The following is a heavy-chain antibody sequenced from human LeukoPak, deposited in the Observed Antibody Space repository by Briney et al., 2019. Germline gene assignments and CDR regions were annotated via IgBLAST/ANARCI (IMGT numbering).Heavy chain of an antibody. CDR3: AKDRARVEWLGKNWFDP. Sequence: PGGSLRLSCAASGFTFSSYAMSWVRQAPGKGLEWVSAISGSGGSTYYADSVKGRFTISRDNSKNTLYLQMNSLRAEDTAVYYCAKDRARVEWLGKNWFDPWGQGTLVTVSS. D-gene: IGHD3-3*01. CDR1: GFTFSSYA. J-gene: IGHJ5*02. CDR2: ISGSGGST. V-gene: IGHV3-23*01.